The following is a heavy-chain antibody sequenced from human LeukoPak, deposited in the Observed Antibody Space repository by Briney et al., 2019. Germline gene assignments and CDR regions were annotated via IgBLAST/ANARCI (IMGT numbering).Heavy chain of an antibody. CDR1: GFSFSSYN. CDR2: ITSSSTYT. Sequence: GGSLRPSCAASGFSFSSYNMNWVRQTPGKGLEWVSLITSSSTYTFYADSVKGRFTISRDNARNSLYLQMNSLRAEDTAVYYCARDNYDSSGPYYFDYWGQGTLVTVSS. CDR3: ARDNYDSSGPYYFDY. V-gene: IGHV3-21*01. J-gene: IGHJ4*02. D-gene: IGHD3-22*01.